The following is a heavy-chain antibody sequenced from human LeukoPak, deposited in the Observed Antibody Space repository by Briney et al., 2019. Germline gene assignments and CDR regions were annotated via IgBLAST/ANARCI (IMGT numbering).Heavy chain of an antibody. V-gene: IGHV1-2*06. D-gene: IGHD6-13*01. CDR3: ARVGSSSWTFDY. Sequence: ASVKVSCKASGYTFTGYYMHWVRQAPGQGLEWMGRINPNSGGTNYAQKFQGRVTMTRDTSISTAYMELSRLRSDDTAVYYCARVGSSSWTFDYWGQRTLVTVSS. CDR2: INPNSGGT. CDR1: GYTFTGYY. J-gene: IGHJ4*02.